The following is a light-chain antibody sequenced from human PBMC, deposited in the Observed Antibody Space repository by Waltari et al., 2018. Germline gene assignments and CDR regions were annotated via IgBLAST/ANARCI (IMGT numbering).Light chain of an antibody. CDR1: QYASGK. Sequence: ELVMTQSPAPLSVSPGESVTLSCRASQYASGKLAWYQQKPGLAPRLLISGASTRATGVPARFSGSGSGTEFTLTISSLQSEDFAVYYCQQYNDWPGLTFGGGTRVEIK. V-gene: IGKV3-15*01. J-gene: IGKJ4*01. CDR2: GAS. CDR3: QQYNDWPGLT.